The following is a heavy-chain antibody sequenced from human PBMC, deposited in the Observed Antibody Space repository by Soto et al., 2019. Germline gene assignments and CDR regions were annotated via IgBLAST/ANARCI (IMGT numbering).Heavy chain of an antibody. V-gene: IGHV3-23*01. Sequence: EVQLLESGGGLVQPGGSLRLSCAASGFTFSSYAMSWVRQAPGKGLEWVSAISGSGGSTYYADSVKGRFTISRDNSKNTLYLQMNSLRAEDTAVYYCAKVPGRRYYDSSGNFDDWGQGTLVTVSS. CDR2: ISGSGGST. CDR1: GFTFSSYA. CDR3: AKVPGRRYYDSSGNFDD. D-gene: IGHD3-22*01. J-gene: IGHJ4*02.